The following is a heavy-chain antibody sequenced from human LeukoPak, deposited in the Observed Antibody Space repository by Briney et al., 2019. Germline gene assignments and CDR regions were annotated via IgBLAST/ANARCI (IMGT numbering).Heavy chain of an antibody. J-gene: IGHJ3*02. D-gene: IGHD1-26*01. CDR1: GFTFSTYN. V-gene: IGHV3-21*01. CDR3: ARDEGASAPDAFDI. Sequence: SGGSLRLSCAASGFTFSTYNMNWVRQAPGKGLEWVSSISSSSNYIYYADSVKGRFTISRDNAKNSLYLQMNSLRAEDTDVYYCARDEGASAPDAFDIWGQGTMVTVSS. CDR2: ISSSSNYI.